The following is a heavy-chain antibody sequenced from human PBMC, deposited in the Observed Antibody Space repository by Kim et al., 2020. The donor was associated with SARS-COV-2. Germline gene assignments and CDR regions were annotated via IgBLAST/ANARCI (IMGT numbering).Heavy chain of an antibody. CDR3: AREDRRITGVWGVQAAFDI. D-gene: IGHD3-10*01. V-gene: IGHV3-7*03. Sequence: GGSLRLSCAASGFTFSSYWMSWVRQAPGKGLEWVANIKQDGSEIYYADSVKGRFTISRDNAKNSLYLQMNSLRAEDTAVYYCAREDRRITGVWGVQAAFDIWGQGTMVTVSS. J-gene: IGHJ3*02. CDR2: IKQDGSEI. CDR1: GFTFSSYW.